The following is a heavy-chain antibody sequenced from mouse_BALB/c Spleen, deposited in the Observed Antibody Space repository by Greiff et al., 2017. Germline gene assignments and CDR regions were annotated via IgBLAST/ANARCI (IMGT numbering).Heavy chain of an antibody. D-gene: IGHD1-1*01. CDR2: ILPGSGST. Sequence: QVQLQQSGAELMKPGASVKISCKATGYTFSSYWIEWVKQRPGHGLEWIGEILPGSGSTNYNEKFKGKATFTADTSSNTAYMQLSSLTSEDSAVYYCARHGSSYAMDYWGQGTSVTVSS. J-gene: IGHJ4*01. CDR3: ARHGSSYAMDY. CDR1: GYTFSSYW. V-gene: IGHV1-9*01.